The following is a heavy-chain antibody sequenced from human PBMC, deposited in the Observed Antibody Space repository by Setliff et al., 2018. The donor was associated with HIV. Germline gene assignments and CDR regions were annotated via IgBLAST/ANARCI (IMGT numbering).Heavy chain of an antibody. CDR2: IIPAFGTA. CDR3: ARGEGSGWDTVEKNYYNLDV. V-gene: IGHV1-69*13. CDR1: GGTFSASG. J-gene: IGHJ6*02. Sequence: ASVKVSCKASGGTFSASGFSWVRQAPGQGLEWMGGIIPAFGTADYAQKFQGRVTITADAAMSTAYTELISLRSEDTAVYYCARGEGSGWDTVEKNYYNLDVWGPGTTVTVSS. D-gene: IGHD6-19*01.